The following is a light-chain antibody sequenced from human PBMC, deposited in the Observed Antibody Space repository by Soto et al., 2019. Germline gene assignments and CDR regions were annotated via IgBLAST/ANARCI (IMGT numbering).Light chain of an antibody. Sequence: EIVLTQSPGTLSLSPGDRATLSCRASETVTGKYLAWYQQKAGQAPRLLIFAASNRATSIPDRFSGSGSGTYFTLTISRLEPEDFAVYFCQQYSSPPQTFGQGTKVEIK. J-gene: IGKJ1*01. V-gene: IGKV3-20*01. CDR1: ETVTGKY. CDR2: AAS. CDR3: QQYSSPPQT.